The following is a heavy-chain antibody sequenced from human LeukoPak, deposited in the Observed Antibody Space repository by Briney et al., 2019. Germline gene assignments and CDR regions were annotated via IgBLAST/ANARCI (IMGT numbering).Heavy chain of an antibody. Sequence: GGSLRLSCAVSGFTVSSNHMSWVRQAPGKGLEWVSVFYSGGDTHYADSVKGRFTISRDNSKNTLYLQMNSLRAEDTAVYYCAKGRRSSGTYNYFDFWGQGTLVTVSS. V-gene: IGHV3-53*01. D-gene: IGHD1-26*01. CDR3: AKGRRSSGTYNYFDF. J-gene: IGHJ4*02. CDR1: GFTVSSNH. CDR2: FYSGGDT.